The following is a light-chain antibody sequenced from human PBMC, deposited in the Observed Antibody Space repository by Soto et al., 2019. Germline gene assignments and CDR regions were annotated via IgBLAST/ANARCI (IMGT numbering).Light chain of an antibody. CDR1: QSISNY. J-gene: IGKJ5*01. V-gene: IGKV1-5*01. Sequence: EIEMTQSPDTLSAYLGERATITCRASQSISNYLAWYQQTPGQVPQLLIYGASPWATGVPSRFSGRASGTDFTLTISSLQPEDFATYYCQQLNSYPITFGQGTRLEIK. CDR3: QQLNSYPIT. CDR2: GAS.